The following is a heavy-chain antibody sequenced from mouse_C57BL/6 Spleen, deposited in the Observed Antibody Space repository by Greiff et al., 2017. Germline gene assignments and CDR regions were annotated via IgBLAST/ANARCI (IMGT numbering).Heavy chain of an antibody. V-gene: IGHV5-17*01. J-gene: IGHJ2*01. CDR3: ARGCPYYCDY. Sequence: DVKLVESGGGLVKPGGSLKLSCAASGFTFSDYGMHWVRQAPEKGLEWVAYISSGSSTIYYADTVKGRFTISRDNAKNTLFLQMTSLRSEDTAMYYCARGCPYYCDYWGQGTTLTVSS. CDR2: ISSGSSTI. CDR1: GFTFSDYG.